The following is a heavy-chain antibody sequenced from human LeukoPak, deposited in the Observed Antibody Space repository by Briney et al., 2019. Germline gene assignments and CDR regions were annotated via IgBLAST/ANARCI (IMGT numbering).Heavy chain of an antibody. V-gene: IGHV1-18*01. CDR2: ISAYNGNT. D-gene: IGHD3-22*01. CDR3: ARDTLFVYYYDSSGYYY. J-gene: IGHJ4*02. Sequence: GASVKVSCKASGYTFTSYGISWVRQAPGQGLEWMGWISAYNGNTNYAQKLQGRVTMTTDTSTSTAYMELRSLRSDDTAVYYCARDTLFVYYYDSSGYYYWGQGTLVTVSS. CDR1: GYTFTSYG.